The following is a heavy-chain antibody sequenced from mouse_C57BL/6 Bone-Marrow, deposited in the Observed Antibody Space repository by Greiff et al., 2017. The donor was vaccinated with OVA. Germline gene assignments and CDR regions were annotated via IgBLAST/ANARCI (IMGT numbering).Heavy chain of an antibody. J-gene: IGHJ1*03. CDR3: ARKSTVDYWYFDV. CDR1: GFTFSDYG. CDR2: ISSGSSTI. Sequence: EVKLMESGGGLVKPGGSLKLSCAASGFTFSDYGMHWVRQAPEKGLEWVAYISSGSSTIYYADTVKGRFTLSTDNAKNTLFLQMTSLRSEDTARYYCARKSTVDYWYFDVWGTGTTVTVSS. D-gene: IGHD1-1*01. V-gene: IGHV5-17*01.